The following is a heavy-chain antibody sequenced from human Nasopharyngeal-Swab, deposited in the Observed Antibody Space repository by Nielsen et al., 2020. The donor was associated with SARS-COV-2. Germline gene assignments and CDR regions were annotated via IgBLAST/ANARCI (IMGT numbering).Heavy chain of an antibody. V-gene: IGHV3-53*01. Sequence: VVSLRLYCAASGFIVSSKYMSWVRQAPGKGLDWVSVIFADGKTHYADSVKGRFTISRDNSKNTLYLQMNSLKAEDTAVYYCARDGDYGGNWDWGQGTLVTVSS. CDR3: ARDGDYGGNWD. CDR1: GFIVSSKY. CDR2: IFADGKT. J-gene: IGHJ4*02. D-gene: IGHD4-23*01.